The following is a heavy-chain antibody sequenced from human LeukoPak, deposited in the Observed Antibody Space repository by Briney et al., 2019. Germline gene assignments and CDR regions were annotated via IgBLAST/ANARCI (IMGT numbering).Heavy chain of an antibody. CDR2: IYPGDSDT. Sequence: GESLKISCKGSGYSFTNYWIGWVRQMPGRSLEWMGIIYPGDSDTRYGPSFQGQVTISADESISTAYLQWSSLKPSDTAMYYCARGGGDYEGCWFDPWGQGTLVTVSS. CDR3: ARGGGDYEGCWFDP. J-gene: IGHJ5*02. V-gene: IGHV5-51*01. CDR1: GYSFTNYW. D-gene: IGHD4-17*01.